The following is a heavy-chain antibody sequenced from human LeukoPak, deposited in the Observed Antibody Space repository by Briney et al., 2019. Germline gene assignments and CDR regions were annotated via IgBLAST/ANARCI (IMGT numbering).Heavy chain of an antibody. Sequence: GGSLRLSCAASGFTFSSFGMHWVRQAPGKGLEWVAFIRYDGSNKYYADSVKGRFTISRDNSKNMLYLQMNSLRAEDTAVYYCAKGYASGRSLEYWGQGTLVTVSS. CDR3: AKGYASGRSLEY. V-gene: IGHV3-30*02. CDR1: GFTFSSFG. J-gene: IGHJ4*02. CDR2: IRYDGSNK. D-gene: IGHD6-19*01.